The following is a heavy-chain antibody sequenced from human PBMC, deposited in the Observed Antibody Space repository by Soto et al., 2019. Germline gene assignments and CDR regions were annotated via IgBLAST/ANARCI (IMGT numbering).Heavy chain of an antibody. CDR3: AGYDSSGYPRRRDAFDL. D-gene: IGHD3-22*01. CDR1: GGSFSGYY. J-gene: IGHJ3*01. CDR2: INHSGST. V-gene: IGHV4-34*01. Sequence: SETLSLTCAVYGGSFSGYYWSWIRQPPGKGLEWIGEINHSGSTNYNPSLKSRVTISVDTSKNQFSLKLSSVTAADTAVYYCAGYDSSGYPRRRDAFDLWGQGTMVTVSS.